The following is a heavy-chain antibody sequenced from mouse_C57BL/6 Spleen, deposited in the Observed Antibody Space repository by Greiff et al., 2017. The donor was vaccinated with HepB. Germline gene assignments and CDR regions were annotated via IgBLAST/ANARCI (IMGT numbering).Heavy chain of an antibody. CDR2: IYPGSGNS. V-gene: IGHV1-66*01. Sequence: VKLMESGPELVKPGASVKISCKASGYSFTSYYIHWVKQRPGQGLEWIGWIYPGSGNSKYNEKFKGKATLTADTSSSTAYMQLSSLTSEDSAVYYCARGDVGFAYWGQGTLVTVSA. J-gene: IGHJ3*01. CDR3: ARGDVGFAY. CDR1: GYSFTSYY. D-gene: IGHD3-3*01.